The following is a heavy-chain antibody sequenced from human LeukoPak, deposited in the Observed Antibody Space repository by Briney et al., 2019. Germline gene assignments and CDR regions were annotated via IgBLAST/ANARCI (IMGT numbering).Heavy chain of an antibody. V-gene: IGHV3-64*01. D-gene: IGHD5-24*01. CDR1: GFTFSSYA. J-gene: IGHJ3*02. Sequence: GGSLRLSCAASGFTFSSYAMHWVRQAPGKGLEYVSAISSNGGSTYYANSVKGRFTISRDNSKNTLYLQMGSLRAEDMAVYYCAREGLQTSRAFDIWGQGTMVTVSS. CDR3: AREGLQTSRAFDI. CDR2: ISSNGGST.